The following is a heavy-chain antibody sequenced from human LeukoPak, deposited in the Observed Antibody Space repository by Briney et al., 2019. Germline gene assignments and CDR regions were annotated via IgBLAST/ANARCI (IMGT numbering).Heavy chain of an antibody. CDR3: AKGSDYYDSSGYGPFDY. CDR2: ISGSGGST. D-gene: IGHD3-22*01. V-gene: IGHV3-23*01. J-gene: IGHJ4*02. Sequence: PGGSLRLSCAASGFTISSYAMSWVRQTPGKGLEWVSAISGSGGSTYYADSVKGRFTISRDNSKNTLYLQMNSLRAEDAAVYYCAKGSDYYDSSGYGPFDYWGQGTLVTVSS. CDR1: GFTISSYA.